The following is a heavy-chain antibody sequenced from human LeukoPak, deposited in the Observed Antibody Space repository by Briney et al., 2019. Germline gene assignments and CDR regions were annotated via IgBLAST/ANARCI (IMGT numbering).Heavy chain of an antibody. CDR3: ARGGMTGTADY. CDR1: GFSFSDYW. D-gene: IGHD1-7*01. Sequence: PGGSLRLSCEASGFSFSDYWMTWVRQAPGKGMEWVANIKQGGSETYYVDSVNGRFTASRDNAKNSLYLQMTYVGVDDTAVYYCARGGMTGTADYWGQGTLVTVSS. J-gene: IGHJ4*02. V-gene: IGHV3-7*01. CDR2: IKQGGSET.